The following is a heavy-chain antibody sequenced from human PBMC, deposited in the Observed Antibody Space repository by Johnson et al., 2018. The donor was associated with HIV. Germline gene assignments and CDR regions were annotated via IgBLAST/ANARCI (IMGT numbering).Heavy chain of an antibody. V-gene: IGHV3-30*04. CDR3: VRALQRGLQRDAFDI. Sequence: QVQLLESGGGVVQPGRSLRLSCAASGFTFSSYAMHWVRQAPGKGLEWVAVISYDGSNKYFADSVKGRFTISRDNSKNTLYLQMNSLRAEDTAVHYCVRALQRGLQRDAFDIWGQGTMVTVCS. J-gene: IGHJ3*02. CDR1: GFTFSSYA. CDR2: ISYDGSNK. D-gene: IGHD5-24*01.